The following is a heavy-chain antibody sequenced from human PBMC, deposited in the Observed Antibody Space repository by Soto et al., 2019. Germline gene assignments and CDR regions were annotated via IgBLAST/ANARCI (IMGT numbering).Heavy chain of an antibody. Sequence: EVQLLESGGGLVQPGGSLRLSCAASGFTFSTYAMIWVRQAPGKGLEWVSVITGSGGSTYYADSVKGRFTISRDTAKNTLYQQMNSLRAADTAVYYCAKDRYGDYVGIDYWGQGTMVTVSS. CDR2: ITGSGGST. D-gene: IGHD4-17*01. J-gene: IGHJ4*02. CDR1: GFTFSTYA. CDR3: AKDRYGDYVGIDY. V-gene: IGHV3-23*01.